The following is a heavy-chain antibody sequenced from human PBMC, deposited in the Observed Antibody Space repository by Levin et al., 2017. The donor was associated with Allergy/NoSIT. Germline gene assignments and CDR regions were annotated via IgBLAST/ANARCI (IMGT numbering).Heavy chain of an antibody. CDR1: GFTFSSYW. D-gene: IGHD2-21*01. V-gene: IGHV3-74*01. J-gene: IGHJ1*01. Sequence: ETLSLTCAASGFTFSSYWMHWVRQAPGKGLVWVSRINSDGSSTSYADSVKGRFTISRDNAKNTLYLQMNSLRAEDTAVYYCARDQGDSPIQHWGQGTLVTVSS. CDR3: ARDQGDSPIQH. CDR2: INSDGSST.